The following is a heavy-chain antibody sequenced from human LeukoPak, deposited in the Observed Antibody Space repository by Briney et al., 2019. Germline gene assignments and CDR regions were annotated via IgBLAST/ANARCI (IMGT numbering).Heavy chain of an antibody. CDR3: ARDPGGYFDY. CDR2: ISYDGSNK. Sequence: GGSLRLSCAASGFTFSSYAMHWVRQAPGKGLEWVAVISYDGSNKYYADSVKGRFTISRDNAKNSLYLQMNSLRAEDTAVYYCARDPGGYFDYWGQGTLVTVSS. V-gene: IGHV3-30-3*01. CDR1: GFTFSSYA. J-gene: IGHJ4*02. D-gene: IGHD2-15*01.